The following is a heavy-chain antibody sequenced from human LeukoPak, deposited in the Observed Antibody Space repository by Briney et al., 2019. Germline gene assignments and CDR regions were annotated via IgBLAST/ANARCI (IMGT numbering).Heavy chain of an antibody. Sequence: AASVKVSCKASGYIFTSYGISWVRQAPGQGLEWMGWISAYNGNTNYAQKLQGRVTMTTDTSTSTAYMELRSLRSDDTAVYYCARDPGGSAYLTFDYWGQGTLVTVSS. D-gene: IGHD3-16*01. CDR2: ISAYNGNT. CDR1: GYIFTSYG. V-gene: IGHV1-18*01. J-gene: IGHJ4*02. CDR3: ARDPGGSAYLTFDY.